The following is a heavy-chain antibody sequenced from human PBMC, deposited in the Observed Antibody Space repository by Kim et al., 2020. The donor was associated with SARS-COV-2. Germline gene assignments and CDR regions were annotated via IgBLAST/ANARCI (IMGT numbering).Heavy chain of an antibody. V-gene: IGHV3-53*01. J-gene: IGHJ4*02. CDR2: IYSDGQT. CDR3: AKDPYCTGSTCYGHY. D-gene: IGHD2-15*01. Sequence: GGSLRLSCAASGFTVSGNYMSWIRQAPGKGLEWVSLIYSDGQTYYADSVKGRFTLSRDNSQNTLFLQMNSLTAEDTAVYYCAKDPYCTGSTCYGHYWGQGTLVTVSS. CDR1: GFTVSGNY.